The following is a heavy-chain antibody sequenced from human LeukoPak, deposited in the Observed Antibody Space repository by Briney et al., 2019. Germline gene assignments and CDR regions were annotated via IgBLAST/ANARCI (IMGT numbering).Heavy chain of an antibody. CDR1: GYSFTCYW. J-gene: IGHJ3*02. Sequence: ESLKISCKGFGYSFTCYWIGWVRQMPGKGPEGMGIIYPGDSDTRYSPSFQGQVTISADKSSSTAYLQWSSLKASDSAMYYCARGALYGDYHAGGAFDIWGQGTMVIVSS. CDR3: ARGALYGDYHAGGAFDI. V-gene: IGHV5-51*01. D-gene: IGHD4-17*01. CDR2: IYPGDSDT.